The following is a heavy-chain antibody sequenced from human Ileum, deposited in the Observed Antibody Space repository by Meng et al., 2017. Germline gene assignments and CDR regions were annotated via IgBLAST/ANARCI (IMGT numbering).Heavy chain of an antibody. J-gene: IGHJ4*02. Sequence: QLQLQESGPGLVKPSETLSLTCAVSGDSIRYSSYYWGWVRQPPGQGLEWIGSIYYNGNTYYSPSLKSRASISVDTSKNQFSLKLSSVTAADTAVYYCARPAVTTALGGFDYWGQGTLVTVSS. CDR2: IYYNGNT. CDR1: GDSIRYSSYY. V-gene: IGHV4-39*01. CDR3: ARPAVTTALGGFDY. D-gene: IGHD3-16*01.